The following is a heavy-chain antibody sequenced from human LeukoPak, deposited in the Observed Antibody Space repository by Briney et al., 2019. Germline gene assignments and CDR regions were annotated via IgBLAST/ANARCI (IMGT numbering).Heavy chain of an antibody. CDR1: GGSISSGSYY. Sequence: SETLSLTCTVSGGSISSGSYYWSWIRQPAGKGLEWIGRIYTSGSTNYNPSLKSRVTISVDTSKNQFSLKLSSVTAADTAVYYCARAGDYGDPGDYWGLGTLVTVSS. J-gene: IGHJ4*02. CDR3: ARAGDYGDPGDY. CDR2: IYTSGST. D-gene: IGHD4-17*01. V-gene: IGHV4-61*02.